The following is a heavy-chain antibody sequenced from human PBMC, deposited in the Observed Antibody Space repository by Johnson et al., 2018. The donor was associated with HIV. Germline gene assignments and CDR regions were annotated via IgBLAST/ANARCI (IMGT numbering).Heavy chain of an antibody. J-gene: IGHJ3*02. Sequence: VQLVESGGGLVQPGGSLRLYCAASGFTFSSYWIHWVRQAPGKGLLWVSRINSAGSGTSYADSVKGRFTISRDNAKNTLYLQMNSLRADDTAVYYCAREGPSERAGFDIWGQGTMVTVSS. CDR3: AREGPSERAGFDI. V-gene: IGHV3-74*01. CDR2: INSAGSGT. CDR1: GFTFSSYW.